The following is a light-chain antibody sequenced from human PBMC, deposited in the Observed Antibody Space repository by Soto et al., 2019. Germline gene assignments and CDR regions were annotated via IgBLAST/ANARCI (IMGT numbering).Light chain of an antibody. CDR3: QQYGTAPLT. J-gene: IGKJ4*01. Sequence: EIVLTQSPGILSLSPGERATLSCRASQSVPSSYLAWYQQKPGHAPRLLIFTASTRATGIPDRFSGSGFGTDFTLTISRLEPEDSAVYYCQQYGTAPLTFGGGAKVEI. CDR1: QSVPSSY. CDR2: TAS. V-gene: IGKV3-20*01.